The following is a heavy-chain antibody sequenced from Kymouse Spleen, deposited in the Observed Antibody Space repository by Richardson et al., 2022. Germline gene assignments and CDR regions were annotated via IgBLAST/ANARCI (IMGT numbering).Heavy chain of an antibody. D-gene: IGHD7-27*02. CDR2: ISSSSSYI. Sequence: EVQLVESGGGLVKPGGSLRLSCAASGFTFSSYSMNWVRQAPGKGLEWVSSISSSSSYIYYADSVKGRFTISRDNAKNSLYLQMNSLRAEDTAVYYCASPLTGDHAFDIWGQGTMVTVSS. CDR3: ASPLTGDHAFDI. V-gene: IGHV3-21*03. J-gene: IGHJ3*02. CDR1: GFTFSSYS.